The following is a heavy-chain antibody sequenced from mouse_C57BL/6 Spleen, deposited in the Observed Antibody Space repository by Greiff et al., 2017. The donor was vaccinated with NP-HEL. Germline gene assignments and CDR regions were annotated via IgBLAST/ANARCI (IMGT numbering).Heavy chain of an antibody. CDR1: GFSLTSYG. CDR3: ARNSYYGSSYTFAY. CDR2: IWSGGST. Sequence: VQLQQSGPGLVQPSQSLSITCTVSGFSLTSYGVHWVRQSPGKGLEWLGVIWSGGSTDYNAAFISRLSISKDNSKSQVFFKMNSLQADDTAIYYCARNSYYGSSYTFAYWGQGTLVTVSA. D-gene: IGHD1-1*01. V-gene: IGHV2-2*01. J-gene: IGHJ3*01.